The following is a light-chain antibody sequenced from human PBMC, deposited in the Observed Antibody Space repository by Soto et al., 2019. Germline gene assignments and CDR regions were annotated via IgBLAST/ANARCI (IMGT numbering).Light chain of an antibody. Sequence: QSALTQPPSASGSPGQSVTISCTGTSSDVGGYNYVSWYQQPPGKAPKLIIYEVTKRPSGVPDRFSGSKSGNTASLTVSGLQAEDETDYYCSSYAGSNILVFGGGTKLTVL. V-gene: IGLV2-8*01. CDR3: SSYAGSNILV. J-gene: IGLJ2*01. CDR2: EVT. CDR1: SSDVGGYNY.